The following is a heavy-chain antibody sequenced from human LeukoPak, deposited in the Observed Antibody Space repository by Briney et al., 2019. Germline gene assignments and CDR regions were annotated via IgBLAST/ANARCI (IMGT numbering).Heavy chain of an antibody. CDR3: VKGDSGSYFYIGIDY. J-gene: IGHJ4*02. CDR1: GFTFSNYG. Sequence: GRSLRLSCAASGFTFSNYGMHWVRQAPGKGLEWVAVISYDGKYEYYADSVKGRFSISRDNSKNTLYVQMSRLRAEDTAVYYCVKGDSGSYFYIGIDYWGQGTPVTVSS. CDR2: ISYDGKYE. V-gene: IGHV3-30*18. D-gene: IGHD1-26*01.